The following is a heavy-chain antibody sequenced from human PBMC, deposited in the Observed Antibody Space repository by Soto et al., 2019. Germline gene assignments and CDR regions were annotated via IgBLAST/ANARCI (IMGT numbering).Heavy chain of an antibody. CDR3: ARVPNGSGSLNWFDP. D-gene: IGHD3-10*01. CDR1: GGTFSSYT. CDR2: IIPILGIA. Sequence: QVQLVQSGAEVKKPGSSVKVSCKASGGTFSSYTISWVRQAPGQGLEWMGRIIPILGIANYAQKFQGRVTITADKSTSTAYMELSSLRSEDTAVYYCARVPNGSGSLNWFDPWGQGTLVTVSS. J-gene: IGHJ5*02. V-gene: IGHV1-69*02.